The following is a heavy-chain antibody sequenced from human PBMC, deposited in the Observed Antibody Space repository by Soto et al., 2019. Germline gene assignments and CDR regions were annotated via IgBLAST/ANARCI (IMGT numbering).Heavy chain of an antibody. D-gene: IGHD2-21*01. CDR1: GGSISRSSYY. CDR3: ASSEFH. V-gene: IGHV4-39*01. Sequence: SETLSLTCTVSGGSISRSSYYWGWIRQPPGKGLEWIGSIYYSGSTYHNPSLKSRVTISVDTSKNQFYLKLSSVTAADTAVYYCASSEFHWGQGTLVTVSS. CDR2: IYYSGST. J-gene: IGHJ4*02.